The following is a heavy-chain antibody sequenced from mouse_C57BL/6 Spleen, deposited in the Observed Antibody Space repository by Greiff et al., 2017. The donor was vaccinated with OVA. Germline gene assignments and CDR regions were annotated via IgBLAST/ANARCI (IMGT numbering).Heavy chain of an antibody. D-gene: IGHD2-4*01. Sequence: QVHVKQSGAELVRPGASVTLSCKASGYTFTDYEMHWVKQTPVHGLEWIGAIDPETGGTAYNQKFKGKAILTADKSSSTAYMELRSLTSEDSAVYYGTRSWDYDADCYFDVWGTGTTVTVSS. V-gene: IGHV1-15*01. J-gene: IGHJ1*03. CDR3: TRSWDYDADCYFDV. CDR2: IDPETGGT. CDR1: GYTFTDYE.